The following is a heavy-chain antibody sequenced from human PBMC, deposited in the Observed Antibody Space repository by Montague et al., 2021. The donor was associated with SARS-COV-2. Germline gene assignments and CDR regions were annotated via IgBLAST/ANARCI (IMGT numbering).Heavy chain of an antibody. CDR1: GGSISSSSYY. V-gene: IGHV4-39*01. Sequence: SETLSLTCTVSGGSISSSSYYWAWIRQPPGKGLEWIGSIYYRGSTYYNPSLKSRVFISVDTSKNQLSPTLTSVTAADTAAYYCATQEDPSGWIPGPFDFWGQGTLLSVSS. CDR3: ATQEDPSGWIPGPFDF. CDR2: IYYRGST. J-gene: IGHJ4*02. D-gene: IGHD6-19*01.